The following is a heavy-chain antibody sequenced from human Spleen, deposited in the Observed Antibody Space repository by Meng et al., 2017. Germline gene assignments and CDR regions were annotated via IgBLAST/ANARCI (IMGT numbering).Heavy chain of an antibody. D-gene: IGHD4-11*01. J-gene: IGHJ4*02. CDR2: INHSGRT. CDR1: GGSFSDYY. V-gene: IGHV4-34*04. CDR3: ARGPTTMAHDFDY. Sequence: VQLPPWGPGLLKPSDTLSLTCVVSGGSFSDYYWRWLRQPPGKGLEWMGEINHSGRTNHNPSLESRATISVDTSQNNLSLKLSSVTAADSAVYYCARGPTTMAHDFDYWGQGTLVTVSS.